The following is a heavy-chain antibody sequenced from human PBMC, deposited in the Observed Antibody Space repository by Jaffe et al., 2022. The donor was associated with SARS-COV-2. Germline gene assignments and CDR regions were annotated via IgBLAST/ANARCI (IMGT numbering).Heavy chain of an antibody. J-gene: IGHJ6*03. CDR1: GYTFTSYA. D-gene: IGHD6-13*01. V-gene: IGHV1-3*01. CDR3: ARERKQQLAHYYYYYMDV. CDR2: INAGNGNT. Sequence: QVQLVQSGAEVKKPGASVKVSCKASGYTFTSYAMHWVRQAPGQRLEWMGWINAGNGNTKYSQKFQGRVTITRDTSASTAYMELSSLRSEDTAVYYCARERKQQLAHYYYYYMDVWGKGTTVTVSS.